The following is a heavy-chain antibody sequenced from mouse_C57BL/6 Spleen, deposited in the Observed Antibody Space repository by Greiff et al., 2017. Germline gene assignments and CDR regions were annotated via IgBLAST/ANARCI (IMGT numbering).Heavy chain of an antibody. Sequence: VQLQQPGAELVMPGASVKLSCKASGYTFTSYWMHWVKQRPGHGLAWIGEIDPSDSYTNYNQKLKGKSTLTVDKSASTAYMHLSSLTSEYSAVLYCARGAITTVVRYFDVWGTGTTVTVSS. CDR1: GYTFTSYW. CDR2: IDPSDSYT. J-gene: IGHJ1*03. V-gene: IGHV1-69*01. D-gene: IGHD1-1*01. CDR3: ARGAITTVVRYFDV.